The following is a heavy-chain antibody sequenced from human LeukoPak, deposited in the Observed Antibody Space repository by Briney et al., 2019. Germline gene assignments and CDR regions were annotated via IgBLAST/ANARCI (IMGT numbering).Heavy chain of an antibody. Sequence: GGSLRLSCAASGCTFSSYAMSWVRQAPGKGLEWVSAISGSGGSTYYADSVKGRFTISRDNSKNTLYLQMNSLRAEDTAVYYCAKAPSLGYCSGGSCSMNAFDIWGQGTMVTVSS. CDR3: AKAPSLGYCSGGSCSMNAFDI. J-gene: IGHJ3*02. CDR1: GCTFSSYA. V-gene: IGHV3-23*01. D-gene: IGHD2-15*01. CDR2: ISGSGGST.